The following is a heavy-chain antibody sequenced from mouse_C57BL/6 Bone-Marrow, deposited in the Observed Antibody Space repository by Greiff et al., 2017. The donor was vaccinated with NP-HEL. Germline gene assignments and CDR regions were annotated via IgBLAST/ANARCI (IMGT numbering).Heavy chain of an antibody. CDR2: IDPEDGET. CDR1: GFNIKDYY. J-gene: IGHJ1*03. Sequence: VQLQQSGAELVKPGASVKLSCTASGFNIKDYYMHWVKQRTEQGLEWIGRIDPEDGETKYAPQFQGKATITADTSSNTAYLQLSSLTSEDTAVYYCARESTMITNWYFDVWGTGTTVTVSS. D-gene: IGHD2-4*01. CDR3: ARESTMITNWYFDV. V-gene: IGHV14-2*01.